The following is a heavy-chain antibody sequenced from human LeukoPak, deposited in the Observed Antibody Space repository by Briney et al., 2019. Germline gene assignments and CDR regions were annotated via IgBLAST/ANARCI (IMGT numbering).Heavy chain of an antibody. CDR2: IYSGGST. Sequence: GGSLRLSCAASGFTVSSNYMSWVRQAPGKGLEWVSVIYSGGSTFYADSVKGRFTVSRDNAKNFLYLQLNSLRVEDSAVYHCATRYCSISACRASSHHCFDVWGKGTTVTVSS. CDR1: GFTVSSNY. J-gene: IGHJ6*04. D-gene: IGHD2-2*01. V-gene: IGHV3-53*01. CDR3: ATRYCSISACRASSHHCFDV.